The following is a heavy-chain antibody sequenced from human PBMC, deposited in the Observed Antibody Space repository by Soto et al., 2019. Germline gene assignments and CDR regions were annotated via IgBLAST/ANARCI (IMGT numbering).Heavy chain of an antibody. Sequence: ETLSLTCTVSGGSISSYYWSWIRQPPGKGLEWIGYIYYSGSTNYNPSLKSRVTISVDTSKNQFSLKLSSVTAADTAVYYCARGPTAATPIDYWGQGTLVTVSS. D-gene: IGHD4-17*01. J-gene: IGHJ4*02. CDR3: ARGPTAATPIDY. CDR2: IYYSGST. CDR1: GGSISSYY. V-gene: IGHV4-59*01.